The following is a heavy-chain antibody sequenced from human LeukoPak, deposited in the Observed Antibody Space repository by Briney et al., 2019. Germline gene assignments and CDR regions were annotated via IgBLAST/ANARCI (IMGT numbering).Heavy chain of an antibody. CDR3: ARHSGYDYPDY. D-gene: IGHD5-12*01. J-gene: IGHJ4*02. CDR2: IYHSGST. Sequence: PSETLSLTCAVSGGSISSGGYSWSWIRQPPGKGLEWIGYIYHSGSTSYNPSLKSRVTISVDRSKNQFSLKLSSVTAADTAVYYCARHSGYDYPDYWGQGTLVTVSS. CDR1: GGSISSGGYS. V-gene: IGHV4-30-2*01.